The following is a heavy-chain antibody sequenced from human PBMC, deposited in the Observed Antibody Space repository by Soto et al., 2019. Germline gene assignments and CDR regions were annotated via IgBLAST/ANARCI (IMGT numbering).Heavy chain of an antibody. CDR2: INPDSGAT. Sequence: ASVKVSCKTSGYTFTGYYMHWVRQAPGQGLEWMGWINPDSGATRYPQKFQGRVTTTRDTSISTVYMELSRLRSDDTAVYYCARGSPTQYYNSSGYYSNDAFEFWGQGSMVTVS. J-gene: IGHJ3*01. D-gene: IGHD3-22*01. V-gene: IGHV1-2*02. CDR3: ARGSPTQYYNSSGYYSNDAFEF. CDR1: GYTFTGYY.